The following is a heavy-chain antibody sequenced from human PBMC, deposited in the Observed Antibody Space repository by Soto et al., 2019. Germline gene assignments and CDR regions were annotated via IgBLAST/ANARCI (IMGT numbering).Heavy chain of an antibody. CDR1: GASISSYP. CDR3: AAAGPAEDVFPYYDTDV. V-gene: IGHV4-59*01. Sequence: QVQLQASLPGLVTPSETLSLTCTVSGASISSYPWMWIRQTPGKGLEWTGYIYYSGSANYNPALKSRVTFSVDTPKKQVSLKMSSVTAADTGEDDRAAAGPAEDVFPYYDTDVWGKGNTVTVSS. J-gene: IGHJ6*03. D-gene: IGHD2-21*01. CDR2: IYYSGSA.